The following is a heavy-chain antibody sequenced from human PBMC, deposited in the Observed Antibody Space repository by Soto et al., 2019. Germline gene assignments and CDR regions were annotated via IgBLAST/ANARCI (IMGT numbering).Heavy chain of an antibody. CDR3: ANAWGMSRQNWFDS. D-gene: IGHD3-16*01. J-gene: IGHJ5*01. CDR1: GGSISQINW. CDR2: IYHDGTA. Sequence: WETLSRTCGVSGGSISQINWWSWVRQSPQKGLERIGEIYHDGTANYNPSLQSRVTLSIDKSKNQFFLKLTSVTAADTAIYYCANAWGMSRQNWFDSWGRGTCVTV. V-gene: IGHV4-4*02.